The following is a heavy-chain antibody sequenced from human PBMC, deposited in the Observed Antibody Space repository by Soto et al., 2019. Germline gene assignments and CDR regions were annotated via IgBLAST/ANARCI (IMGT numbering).Heavy chain of an antibody. D-gene: IGHD4-4*01. CDR1: GGTFSSYA. CDR2: IIPIFGTA. Sequence: QVQLVQSGAEVKKPGSSVKVSCKASGGTFSSYAISWVRQAPGQGLEWMGGIIPIFGTANYAQKFQVRVTITADECTSTAYMELSSLRSEDTAVYYCARPSDYSNYVFFLDYYYGMDVWGQGTTVTVSS. J-gene: IGHJ6*02. V-gene: IGHV1-69*01. CDR3: ARPSDYSNYVFFLDYYYGMDV.